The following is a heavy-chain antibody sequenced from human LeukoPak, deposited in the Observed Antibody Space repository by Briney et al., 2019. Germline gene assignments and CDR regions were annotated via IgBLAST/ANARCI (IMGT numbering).Heavy chain of an antibody. CDR1: GFTFGDYA. J-gene: IGHJ6*03. D-gene: IGHD2-8*01. CDR2: IKQDRSEK. Sequence: GGSLRLSCTASGFTFGDYAMSWVRQAPGKGLEWVANIKQDRSEKYYVDSVKGRFTISRDNAKNSLYLQMNSLRAEDTAVYYCARDNSGVYAIPGGRYYYYMDVWGKGTTVTVSS. V-gene: IGHV3-7*01. CDR3: ARDNSGVYAIPGGRYYYYMDV.